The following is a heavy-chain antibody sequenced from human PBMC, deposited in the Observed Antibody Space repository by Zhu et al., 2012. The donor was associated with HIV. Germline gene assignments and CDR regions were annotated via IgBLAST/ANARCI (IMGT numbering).Heavy chain of an antibody. CDR1: GYSISSGYY. CDR3: ARDLGRGRSGVYWYFDL. CDR2: IYHSGST. D-gene: IGHD7-27*01. Sequence: QVQLQESGPGLVKPSETLSLTCAVSGYSISSGYYWGWIRQPPGKGLEWIGSIYHSGSTYYNPSLKSRVTISVDTSKNQFSLKLSSVTAADTAVYYCARDLGRGRSGVYWYFDLWGRGTLVTVSS. J-gene: IGHJ2*01. V-gene: IGHV4-38-2*02.